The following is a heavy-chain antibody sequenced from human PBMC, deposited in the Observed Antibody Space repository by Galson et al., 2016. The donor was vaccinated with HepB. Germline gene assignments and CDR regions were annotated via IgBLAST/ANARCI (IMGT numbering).Heavy chain of an antibody. CDR1: GGSFSGYY. CDR2: INHSENT. Sequence: ETLSLTCAVYGGSFSGYYWNWIRQSPGKGLEWIGEINHSENTNYKPSLKSRVSISADTSKKQFSLKLSSVAAADMAIYYCARSPPRGNATRRWGLGYFDYWGQGTLVTVSS. J-gene: IGHJ4*02. V-gene: IGHV4-34*01. CDR3: ARSPPRGNATRRWGLGYFDY. D-gene: IGHD3-16*01.